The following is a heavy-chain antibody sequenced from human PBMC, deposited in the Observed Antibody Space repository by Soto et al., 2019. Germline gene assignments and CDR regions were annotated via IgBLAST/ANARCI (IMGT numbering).Heavy chain of an antibody. CDR3: ARLGGYYQAFDS. V-gene: IGHV4-59*08. Sequence: SETLSLTCTVSGIPISANYWSWFRQAPGQGLEWVGYIYYTGTTTYHPSLKSRVTISLDTSKSQFSLILRSVTAADTAVYYCARLGGYYQAFDSWGQGTLVTVSS. D-gene: IGHD3-22*01. CDR2: IYYTGTT. CDR1: GIPISANY. J-gene: IGHJ4*02.